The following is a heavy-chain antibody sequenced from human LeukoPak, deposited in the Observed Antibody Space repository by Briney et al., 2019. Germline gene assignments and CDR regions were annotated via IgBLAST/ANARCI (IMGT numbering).Heavy chain of an antibody. CDR3: AREGGGYYLDY. Sequence: ASVKVSCKASGYTFTGYYMHWVRQAPGQGLEWMGWISPYNGNTNYAQKLQGRVTMTTDTSTSTAYMELRSLRSDDTAVYYCAREGGGYYLDYWGQGTLVTVSS. CDR1: GYTFTGYY. V-gene: IGHV1-18*04. J-gene: IGHJ4*02. D-gene: IGHD1-26*01. CDR2: ISPYNGNT.